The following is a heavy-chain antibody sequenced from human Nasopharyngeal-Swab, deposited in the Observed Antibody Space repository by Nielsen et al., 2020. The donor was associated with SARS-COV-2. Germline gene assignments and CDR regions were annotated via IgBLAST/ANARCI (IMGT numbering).Heavy chain of an antibody. V-gene: IGHV4-31*02. CDR2: IYYSGST. D-gene: IGHD5-12*01. J-gene: IGHJ5*02. Sequence: WIRQPPGKGLEWIGYIYYSGSTYYNPSLKSRFTISVDTSKNQFSLKLSSVTAADTAVYYCASSAVVANINGWFDPWGQGTLVTVSS. CDR3: ASSAVVANINGWFDP.